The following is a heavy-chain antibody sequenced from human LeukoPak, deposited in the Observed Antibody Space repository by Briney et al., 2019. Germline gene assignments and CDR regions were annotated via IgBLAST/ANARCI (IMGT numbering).Heavy chain of an antibody. CDR1: GFTFSSYS. D-gene: IGHD3-3*01. Sequence: GGSLRLSCAASGFTFSSYSMNWVRQAPGKGLEWVSSISSSSSYIYYADSVKGRFTISRDNAKNSLYLQMNRLRAEDTAVYYCARDPRAYYDFWSGYPYPSWGQGTLVTVSS. CDR3: ARDPRAYYDFWSGYPYPS. V-gene: IGHV3-21*01. CDR2: ISSSSSYI. J-gene: IGHJ5*02.